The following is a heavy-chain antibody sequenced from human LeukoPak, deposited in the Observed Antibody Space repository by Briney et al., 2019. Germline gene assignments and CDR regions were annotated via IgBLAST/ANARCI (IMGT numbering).Heavy chain of an antibody. D-gene: IGHD5-12*01. Sequence: SGTLSLTCAVSGGSISSSNWWSWVRPPPGKGLEWIGEIYHSGSTNYNPSLKSRVTISVDKSKNQFSLKLSSVTAADTAVYYCVRYSGYDLSSGWYYDSWGQGTLVTVSS. V-gene: IGHV4-4*02. CDR2: IYHSGST. CDR3: VRYSGYDLSSGWYYDS. CDR1: GGSISSSNW. J-gene: IGHJ4*02.